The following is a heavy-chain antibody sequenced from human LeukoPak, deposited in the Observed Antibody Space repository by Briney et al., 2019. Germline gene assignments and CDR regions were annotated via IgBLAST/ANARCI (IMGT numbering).Heavy chain of an antibody. CDR2: IYTSGST. CDR3: ARDYYDSSGYYYLDSFDI. CDR1: GGSISSYY. V-gene: IGHV4-4*07. Sequence: SETLSLTCTVSGGSISSYYWSWIRQPAGKGLEWIGRIYTSGSTNYNPSLKSRATMSVDTSKNQFSLKLSSVTAADTAVYYCARDYYDSSGYYYLDSFDIWGQGTMVTVSS. J-gene: IGHJ3*02. D-gene: IGHD3-22*01.